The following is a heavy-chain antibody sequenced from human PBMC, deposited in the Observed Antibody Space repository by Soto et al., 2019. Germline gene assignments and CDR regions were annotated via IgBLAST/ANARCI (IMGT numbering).Heavy chain of an antibody. D-gene: IGHD5-18*01. V-gene: IGHV3-21*02. CDR3: AKGVTHFDY. J-gene: IGHJ4*02. CDR2: ISTSSTYI. Sequence: EVQLAESGGGLVKPGGSLTLSCTVSGFTFSSWTMNWVRQAPGQGLEWVSSISTSSTYIYYADSVKGRFTISRDNAKDSLYLNMNNLRADDTAVYYCAKGVTHFDYWGQGTLLTVSS. CDR1: GFTFSSWT.